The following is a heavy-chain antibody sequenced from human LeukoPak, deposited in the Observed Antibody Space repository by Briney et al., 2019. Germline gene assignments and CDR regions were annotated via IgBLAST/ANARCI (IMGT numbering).Heavy chain of an antibody. CDR1: GYAITSGGFS. V-gene: IGHV4-30-2*06. CDR2: IYDRGPA. Sequence: TLXLTCTVSGYAITSGGFSWNWIRQSPGXGLEWIGCIYDRGPAYYNPSLKSRFTISVDRPKNQFFLNVTSLTAADTAVYFCARSRQASGLFNSWGQGTLVVVSS. D-gene: IGHD3-10*01. CDR3: ARSRQASGLFNS. J-gene: IGHJ5*01.